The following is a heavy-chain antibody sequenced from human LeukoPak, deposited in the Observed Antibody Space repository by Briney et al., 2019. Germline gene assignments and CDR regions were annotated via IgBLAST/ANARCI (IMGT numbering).Heavy chain of an antibody. V-gene: IGHV4-39*01. Sequence: PSEALSLTCTLSGGSISSSSYYWGWIRQPPGKGLEWIGSIYYSGSTYYYPSLKSRVAISVDTSKNQFSLKLSSVTAADTAVYYCARSEWLGRYYYYGMDVWGQGTTVTVSS. CDR2: IYYSGST. D-gene: IGHD6-19*01. CDR3: ARSEWLGRYYYYGMDV. J-gene: IGHJ6*02. CDR1: GGSISSSSYY.